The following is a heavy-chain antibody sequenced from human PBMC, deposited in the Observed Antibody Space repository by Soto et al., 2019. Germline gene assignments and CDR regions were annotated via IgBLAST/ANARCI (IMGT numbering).Heavy chain of an antibody. CDR2: IGTAGDT. CDR1: GFTFSSYD. CDR3: ARDIRYCSGNSSYSGGMDV. J-gene: IGHJ6*02. Sequence: EVQLVESGGGLVQPGGSLRLSCAASGFTFSSYDMHWVRQATGKGLEWVSVIGTAGDTYYPGSVKGRFTSSRENAKNSLYLQMTSLRAEDTVVYYCARDIRYCSGNSSYSGGMDVWGQGTTVTVSS. V-gene: IGHV3-13*01. D-gene: IGHD2-15*01.